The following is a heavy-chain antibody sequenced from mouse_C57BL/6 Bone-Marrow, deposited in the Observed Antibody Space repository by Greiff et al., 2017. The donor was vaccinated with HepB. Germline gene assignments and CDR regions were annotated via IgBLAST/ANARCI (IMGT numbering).Heavy chain of an antibody. CDR1: GFSFNTYA. CDR2: IRSKSNNYAT. D-gene: IGHD2-4*01. CDR3: VRHEDDYDGYYAMDY. Sequence: EVKVVESGGGLVQPKGSLKLSCAASGFSFNTYAMNWVRQAPGKGLEWVARIRSKSNNYATYYADSVKDRFTISRDDSESMLYLQMNNLKTEDTAMYYCVRHEDDYDGYYAMDYWGQGTSVTVSS. V-gene: IGHV10-1*01. J-gene: IGHJ4*01.